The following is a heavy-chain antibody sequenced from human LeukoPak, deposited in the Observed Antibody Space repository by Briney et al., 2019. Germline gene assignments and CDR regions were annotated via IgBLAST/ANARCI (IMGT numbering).Heavy chain of an antibody. CDR3: ARLAYCGGDCYWFDL. CDR1: GFTFSSYW. D-gene: IGHD2-21*02. V-gene: IGHV3-21*01. CDR2: ITVSTSYI. Sequence: PGGSLRLSCAASGFTFSSYWMHWVRQAPGQGLEWVSSITVSTSYIYYADSVRGRFTISRDNAKNSLYLQMNSLRAEDTAVYYCARLAYCGGDCYWFDLWGRGTLVTISS. J-gene: IGHJ2*01.